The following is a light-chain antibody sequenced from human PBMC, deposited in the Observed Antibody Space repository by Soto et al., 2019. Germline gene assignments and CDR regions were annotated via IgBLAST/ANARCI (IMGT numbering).Light chain of an antibody. CDR2: SND. V-gene: IGLV1-44*01. Sequence: QSVLTQPPSASGTPGQTVTISCSGSSSNIGSNTVNWYQQFPGTAPKLLIYSNDQRPSGVPDRFSGSKSGTSASLAISGLQSEDESDYYCAAWDDSLIWVFGGGTKLTVL. CDR3: AAWDDSLIWV. CDR1: SSNIGSNT. J-gene: IGLJ3*02.